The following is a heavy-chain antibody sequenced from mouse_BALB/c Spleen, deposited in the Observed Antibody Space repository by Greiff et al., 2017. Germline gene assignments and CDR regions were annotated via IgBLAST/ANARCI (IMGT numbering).Heavy chain of an antibody. CDR3: TRSRGVRAFFDY. V-gene: IGHV1S81*02. J-gene: IGHJ2*01. CDR2: INPSNGGT. CDR1: GYTFTSYY. Sequence: QVQLKESGAELVKPGASVKLSCKASGYTFTSYYMYWVKQRPGQGLEWIGEINPSNGGTNFNEKFKSKATLTVDKSSSTAYMQLSSLTSEDSAVYYCTRSRGVRAFFDYWGQGTTLTVSS. D-gene: IGHD2-14*01.